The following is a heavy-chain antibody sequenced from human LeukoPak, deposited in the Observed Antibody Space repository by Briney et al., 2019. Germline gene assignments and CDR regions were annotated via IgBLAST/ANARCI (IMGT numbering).Heavy chain of an antibody. CDR3: AETGSSSANY. Sequence: KPSETLSLTCTVSGGSISSSSYYWGWIRQPPGKGLEWIGSIYYSGSTYYNPSLKSRVTISVDTSKNQFSLKLSSVTAADTAVYYCAETGSSSANYWGQGTLVTVSS. D-gene: IGHD6-13*01. V-gene: IGHV4-39*01. CDR1: GGSISSSSYY. CDR2: IYYSGST. J-gene: IGHJ4*02.